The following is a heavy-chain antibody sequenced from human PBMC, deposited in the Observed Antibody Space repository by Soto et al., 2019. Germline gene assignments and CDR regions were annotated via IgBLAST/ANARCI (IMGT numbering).Heavy chain of an antibody. Sequence: SETLSLTCAVSGGSISSSNWWSWVRQPPGKGLEWIGEIYHSGSTNYNPSLKSRVTISVDKSKNQFSLKLSSVTAADTAVYYCARGRSSGWYDKYYYYGMDVWGQGTTVTVSS. CDR3: ARGRSSGWYDKYYYYGMDV. D-gene: IGHD6-19*01. J-gene: IGHJ6*02. CDR1: GGSISSSNW. V-gene: IGHV4-4*02. CDR2: IYHSGST.